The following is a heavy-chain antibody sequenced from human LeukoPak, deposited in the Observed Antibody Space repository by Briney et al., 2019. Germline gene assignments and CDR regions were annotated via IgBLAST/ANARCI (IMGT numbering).Heavy chain of an antibody. J-gene: IGHJ5*02. CDR1: GFTFRSYW. CDR3: ANWIVVPAAIGLGWFDP. CDR2: ISGSGGST. D-gene: IGHD2-2*01. V-gene: IGHV3-23*01. Sequence: PGGSLRLSCAASGFTFRSYWMHWVRLPPGKGLEWVSAISGSGGSTYYADSVKGRFTISRDNSKNTLYLQMNSLRAEDTAVYYCANWIVVPAAIGLGWFDPWGQGTLVTVSS.